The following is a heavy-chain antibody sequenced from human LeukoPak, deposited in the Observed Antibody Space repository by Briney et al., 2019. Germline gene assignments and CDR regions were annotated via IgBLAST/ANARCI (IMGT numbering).Heavy chain of an antibody. CDR3: ASDGCSGGNCKDGY. J-gene: IGHJ4*02. CDR1: GFTFSSYS. D-gene: IGHD2-15*01. V-gene: IGHV3-21*01. Sequence: GGSLRLSCAASGFTFSSYSMNWVRQAPGKGLEWVSSISSSSSYIYYADSVKGRFTISRDNAKNSLYLQMNSLRAEDTAVYYCASDGCSGGNCKDGYWGQGTLVTVSS. CDR2: ISSSSSYI.